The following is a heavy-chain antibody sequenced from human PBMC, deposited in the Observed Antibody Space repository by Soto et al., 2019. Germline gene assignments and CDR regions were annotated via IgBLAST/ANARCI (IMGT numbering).Heavy chain of an antibody. D-gene: IGHD6-6*01. J-gene: IGHJ6*02. Sequence: GWSLRLSCAPWVFTFIRYGMHGVRQARGKGVEWVAVMSYYGRIKYYAVSLTARFTITRDNSKNTLYLQMNSLRAEDTAVYYCARKHSSSSFFAPPNYSYYYGMDVWGQGTTVTVS. V-gene: IGHV3-33*01. CDR1: VFTFIRYG. CDR2: MSYYGRIK. CDR3: ARKHSSSSFFAPPNYSYYYGMDV.